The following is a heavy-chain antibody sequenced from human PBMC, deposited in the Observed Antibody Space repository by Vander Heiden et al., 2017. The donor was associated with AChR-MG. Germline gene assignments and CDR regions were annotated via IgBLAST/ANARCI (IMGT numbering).Heavy chain of an antibody. D-gene: IGHD3-3*01. J-gene: IGHJ6*02. Sequence: EVQLVESGVGLVQPGGSLRLPCAASGFTFSSYWMGWVRQAPGKGLEWVANIKQDGSEKYYVDSVKGRFTISRDNAKNSLYLQMNSLRAEDTAVYYCATDYDFWSDPYYYGMDVWGQGTTVTVSS. CDR2: IKQDGSEK. CDR1: GFTFSSYW. V-gene: IGHV3-7*01. CDR3: ATDYDFWSDPYYYGMDV.